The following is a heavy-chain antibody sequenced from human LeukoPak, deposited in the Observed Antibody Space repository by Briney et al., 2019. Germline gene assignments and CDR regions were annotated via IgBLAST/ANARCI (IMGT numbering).Heavy chain of an antibody. D-gene: IGHD6-13*01. CDR3: ARVAAAGGYNWFDP. CDR1: GGSISSYY. CDR2: IYYSGST. J-gene: IGHJ5*02. V-gene: IGHV4-59*01. Sequence: SETLSLTCTVSGGSISSYYWSWIRQPPGKGLEWIGYIYYSGSTNYNPSLEGRVTISVDTSKNQFSLRLSSVTAADTAVYYCARVAAAGGYNWFDPWGQGTLVTVSS.